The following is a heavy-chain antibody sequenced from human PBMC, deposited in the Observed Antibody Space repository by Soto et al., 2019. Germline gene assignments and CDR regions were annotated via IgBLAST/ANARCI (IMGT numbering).Heavy chain of an antibody. CDR3: TTDPPDYGEYAFPQID. V-gene: IGHV3-15*01. D-gene: IGHD4-17*01. Sequence: GGSLRLSCAASGFTFSNAWMSWVRQAPGKGLEWVGRIKSKTDGGTTDYAAPVKGRFTISRDDSKNTLYLQMNSLKTEDTAVYYCTTDPPDYGEYAFPQIDWGQGTLVTVSS. CDR2: IKSKTDGGTT. CDR1: GFTFSNAW. J-gene: IGHJ4*02.